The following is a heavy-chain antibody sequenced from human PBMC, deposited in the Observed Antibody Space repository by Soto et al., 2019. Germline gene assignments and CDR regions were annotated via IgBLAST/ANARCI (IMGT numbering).Heavy chain of an antibody. V-gene: IGHV4-34*01. CDR2: INHLGSI. CDR3: ARGGISHWAYFYYMDV. J-gene: IGHJ6*03. CDR1: GGSLRASF. Sequence: PSETLSLTCFVSGGSLRASFWSWIRQPPGMALEWIGEINHLGSINYNPSLKSRVTMSVDTSKNQFSLTLNSVTAADTATYYCARGGISHWAYFYYMDVWDRGTTVTVS. D-gene: IGHD2-21*01.